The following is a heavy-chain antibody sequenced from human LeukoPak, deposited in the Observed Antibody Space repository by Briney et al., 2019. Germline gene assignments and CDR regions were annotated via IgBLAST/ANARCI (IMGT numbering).Heavy chain of an antibody. D-gene: IGHD3-9*01. V-gene: IGHV1-2*02. CDR1: GYTFNDHF. Sequence: ASVKVSCKASGYTFNDHFIHWVRQAPGQRPEWVGWMDPKSGGTRFAPNFQGRVTLTRDTSVSAAYMELSNLTSDDTAVYYCVRAGAFYDILGVWGPGTTVAVSS. J-gene: IGHJ6*02. CDR3: VRAGAFYDILGV. CDR2: MDPKSGGT.